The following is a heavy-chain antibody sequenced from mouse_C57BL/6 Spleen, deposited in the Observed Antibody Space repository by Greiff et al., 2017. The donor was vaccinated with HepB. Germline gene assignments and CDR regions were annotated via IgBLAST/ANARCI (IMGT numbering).Heavy chain of an antibody. D-gene: IGHD1-1*01. CDR2: IYPGSGST. CDR3: ARLYGSSRAWFAY. V-gene: IGHV1-55*01. CDR1: GYTFTSYW. J-gene: IGHJ3*01. Sequence: QVQLQQPGAELVKPGASVKMSCKASGYTFTSYWITWVKQRPGQGLEWIGDIYPGSGSTNYNEKFKSKATLTVDTSSSTAYMQLSSLTSEDSAVYYCARLYGSSRAWFAYWGQGTQVTISA.